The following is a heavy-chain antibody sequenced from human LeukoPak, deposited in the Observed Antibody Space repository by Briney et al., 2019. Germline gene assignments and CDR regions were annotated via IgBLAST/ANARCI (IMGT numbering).Heavy chain of an antibody. CDR1: GGSISSYY. Sequence: SETLSLTCTVSGGSISSYYWSWTRQPPGEGLEWIGYIYYSGSTNYNPSLKSRVTISVDTSKNQFSLKVSSVTAADTAVYYCARRTGYYDGFDYWGQGTLVTVSS. J-gene: IGHJ4*02. CDR3: ARRTGYYDGFDY. D-gene: IGHD3/OR15-3a*01. CDR2: IYYSGST. V-gene: IGHV4-59*01.